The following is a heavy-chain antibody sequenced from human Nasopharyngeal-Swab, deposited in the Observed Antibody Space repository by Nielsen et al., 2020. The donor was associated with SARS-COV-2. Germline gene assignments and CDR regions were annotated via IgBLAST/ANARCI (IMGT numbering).Heavy chain of an antibody. J-gene: IGHJ4*02. V-gene: IGHV4-39*01. CDR3: ARLDSSGPHDY. D-gene: IGHD5-18*01. Sequence: SETLSLTCTVSGDSSSKSSYRWGWIRQPPGRGLEWIGQIYSGGTHYNPSLRSRVTISEDTSKNQFSLKLTSVTAADTAVYFCARLDSSGPHDYWGQGTLVTVSS. CDR1: GDSSSKSSYR. CDR2: IYSGGT.